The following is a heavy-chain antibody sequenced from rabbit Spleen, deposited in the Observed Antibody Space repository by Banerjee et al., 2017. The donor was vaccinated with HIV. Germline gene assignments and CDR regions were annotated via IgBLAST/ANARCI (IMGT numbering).Heavy chain of an antibody. V-gene: IGHV1S45*01. Sequence: EESGGDLVKPEGSLTLTCTASGFSFSSAYWLCWVRQAPGKGLEWIACIYTGSGSAYYASWAKGRFTISRTSSTAVTLQMTSLTAADTATYFCARGPPYAGYAGYGYVYLNLWGQGTLVTVS. CDR1: GFSFSSAYW. D-gene: IGHD6-1*01. CDR2: IYTGSGSA. J-gene: IGHJ4*01. CDR3: ARGPPYAGYAGYGYVYLNL.